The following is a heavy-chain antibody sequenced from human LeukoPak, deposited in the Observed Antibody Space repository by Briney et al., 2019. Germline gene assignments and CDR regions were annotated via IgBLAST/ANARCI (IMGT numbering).Heavy chain of an antibody. V-gene: IGHV3-23*01. CDR3: ATPRGTVTTGAVY. Sequence: GGSLRLSCVGSGFTFRSYAMSWVRQAPGKGLEWVSAITSGGTTYYADAVKGQFTISRDNSKNTLSLQMNNLRDEDTAIYYCATPRGTVTTGAVYWGQGTPVTVSS. CDR1: GFTFRSYA. CDR2: ITSGGTT. J-gene: IGHJ4*02. D-gene: IGHD4-17*01.